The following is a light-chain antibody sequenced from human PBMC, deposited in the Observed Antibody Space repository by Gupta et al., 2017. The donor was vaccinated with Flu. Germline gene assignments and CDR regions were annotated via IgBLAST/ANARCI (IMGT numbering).Light chain of an antibody. CDR2: NAA. CDR3: QQENSCSWT. V-gene: IGKV1-5*03. J-gene: IGKJ1*01. CDR1: QSISRW. Sequence: DIQMTQSPSPLSAPVGDRVTITCRASQSISRWLDWYQQKTGKAPNLLIYNAASLESGGPSRCSCGGAGTKVTLTISSLQPDDFGTYYCQQENSCSWTFGQGTKVEIK.